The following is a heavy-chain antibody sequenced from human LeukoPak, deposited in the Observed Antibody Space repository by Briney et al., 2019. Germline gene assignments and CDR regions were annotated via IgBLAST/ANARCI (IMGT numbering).Heavy chain of an antibody. J-gene: IGHJ5*02. Sequence: SVKVSCKASGGTFSSYAISWVREAPGQGREWRGGIITIFGTANYAQKFQGRVTITADVSTSTAYMELSSLRSEDTAVYYCARDIRKGIAAQNWFDPWGQGTLVTVSS. CDR3: ARDIRKGIAAQNWFDP. CDR1: GGTFSSYA. CDR2: IITIFGTA. D-gene: IGHD6-13*01. V-gene: IGHV1-69*13.